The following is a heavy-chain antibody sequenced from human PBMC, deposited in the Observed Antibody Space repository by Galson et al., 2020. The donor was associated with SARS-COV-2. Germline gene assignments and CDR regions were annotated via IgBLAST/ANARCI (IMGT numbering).Heavy chain of an antibody. V-gene: IGHV3-48*03. D-gene: IGHD3-3*01. CDR2: INNNGGTK. J-gene: IGHJ6*02. CDR1: EFTFSSYE. CDR3: ARKSSWIGYYHYDGMYV. Sequence: GGSLRLSCAASEFTFSSYEMNWVRQAPGKGLEWVSYINNNGGTKYYADSVKGRFTSSRDDAKNSLYLQMNSLTAEDTAVYYCARKSSWIGYYHYDGMYVWGQGTTGAVCS.